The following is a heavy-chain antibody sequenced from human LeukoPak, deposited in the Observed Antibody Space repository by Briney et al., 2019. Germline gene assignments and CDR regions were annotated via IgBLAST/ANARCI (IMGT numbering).Heavy chain of an antibody. CDR2: INHSGST. Sequence: PSETLSLTCAVYGGSFSGYYWSWIRQPPGKGLEWIGEINHSGSTNYNPPLKSRVTISVDTSKNQFSLKLSSVTAADTAVYYCARGPFSGRHYYYYMDVWGKGTTVTVSS. CDR3: ARGPFSGRHYYYYMDV. V-gene: IGHV4-34*01. J-gene: IGHJ6*03. CDR1: GGSFSGYY. D-gene: IGHD3-10*01.